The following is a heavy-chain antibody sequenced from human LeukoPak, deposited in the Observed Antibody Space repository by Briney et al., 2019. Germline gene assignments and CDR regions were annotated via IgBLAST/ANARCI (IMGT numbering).Heavy chain of an antibody. V-gene: IGHV3-23*01. J-gene: IGHJ4*02. Sequence: GGSLRLSCAASGFTFSSYAMSWVRQAPGKGLEWVSGISGGRGTTYYADSVKGRFTISRDNSKNTLYLHMNSLRAEDTAVYYCAKVAPYEILTGHGMDYWGQGTLVTVSS. CDR1: GFTFSSYA. CDR3: AKVAPYEILTGHGMDY. D-gene: IGHD3-9*01. CDR2: ISGGRGTT.